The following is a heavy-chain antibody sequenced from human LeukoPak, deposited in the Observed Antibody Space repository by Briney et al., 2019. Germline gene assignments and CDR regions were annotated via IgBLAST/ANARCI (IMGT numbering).Heavy chain of an antibody. D-gene: IGHD3-22*01. Sequence: GGSLRLSCAASGFTFSSYSMNWVRPAPGKGLEWVSYISSSSSTIYYADSVKGRFTISRDNAKNSLYLQMNSLRDEDTAVYYCARDPAGFVGVREPDYYDSSGFFDYWGQGTLVTVSS. V-gene: IGHV3-48*02. CDR1: GFTFSSYS. CDR2: ISSSSSTI. J-gene: IGHJ4*02. CDR3: ARDPAGFVGVREPDYYDSSGFFDY.